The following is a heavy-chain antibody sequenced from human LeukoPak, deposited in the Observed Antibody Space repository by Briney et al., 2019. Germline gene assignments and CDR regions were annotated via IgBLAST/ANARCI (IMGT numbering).Heavy chain of an antibody. CDR2: IYYSGST. Sequence: PSETLSLTCTVSGGSISSGDYYWSWIRQPPGKGLEWIGYIYYSGSTYYNPSLKSRVTISVDTSKNQFSLKLSSVTAADTAVYYCARDGPSHLGYCSGGSCYADAYYGMDVWGQGTTVTVSS. D-gene: IGHD2-15*01. CDR3: ARDGPSHLGYCSGGSCYADAYYGMDV. V-gene: IGHV4-30-4*01. CDR1: GGSISSGDYY. J-gene: IGHJ6*02.